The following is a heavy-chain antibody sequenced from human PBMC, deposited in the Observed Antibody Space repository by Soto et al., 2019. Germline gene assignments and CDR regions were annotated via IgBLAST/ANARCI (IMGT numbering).Heavy chain of an antibody. CDR3: ARVTPGNNLYYFSGLDV. CDR2: ISYEGSNT. J-gene: IGHJ6*02. CDR1: GFNFDTYG. V-gene: IGHV3-30-3*01. Sequence: QVHLVESGGGVVQPGKSLRLSCVASGFNFDTYGIHWVRQVPGKGLQWVALISYEGSNTYYADSVRGRFTISRDNSKNTLYLQMNTLRPEDTGVYYCARVTPGNNLYYFSGLDVWGRGTSVTVSS. D-gene: IGHD1-1*01.